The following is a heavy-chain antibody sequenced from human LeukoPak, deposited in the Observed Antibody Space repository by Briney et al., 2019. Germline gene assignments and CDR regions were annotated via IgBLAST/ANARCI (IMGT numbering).Heavy chain of an antibody. D-gene: IGHD6-19*01. V-gene: IGHV3-48*03. J-gene: IGHJ6*03. CDR2: ISSSGSTI. Sequence: GGSLRLSCAASGFTFSSYEMNWVRQAPGKGLEWVSYISSSGSTIYYADSVKGRFTISRDNAKNSLYLQMNSLRAEDTAVYYCARGYSSGWAGYYYYYMDVWGKGTTVTISS. CDR3: ARGYSSGWAGYYYYYMDV. CDR1: GFTFSSYE.